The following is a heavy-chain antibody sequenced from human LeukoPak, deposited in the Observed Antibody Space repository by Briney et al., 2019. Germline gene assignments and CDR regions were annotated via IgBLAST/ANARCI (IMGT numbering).Heavy chain of an antibody. Sequence: ASVKVSCKASGYTFTSNYIHWLRQAPGQGLEWMGMIYPRDGSTSYAQKFQGRVTVTRDTSTSTVHMELSGLRSEDTAVYYCARDQEGFDYWGQGTLVTVSS. CDR1: GYTFTSNY. CDR3: ARDQEGFDY. J-gene: IGHJ4*02. CDR2: IYPRDGST. V-gene: IGHV1-46*01.